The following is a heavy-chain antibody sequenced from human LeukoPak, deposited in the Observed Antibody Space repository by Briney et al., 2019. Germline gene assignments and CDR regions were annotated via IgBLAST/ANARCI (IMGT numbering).Heavy chain of an antibody. CDR1: GGSISSSNW. V-gene: IGHV4-4*02. D-gene: IGHD6-13*01. CDR3: ARATRYSSSWYNY. Sequence: PSETLSLTCAVSGGSISSSNWWSWVRQPPGKGLEWIGEIYHSGSTNYNPSLKSRVTISVDKSKNQFSLKLSSVTAADTAVYYCARATRYSSSWYNYWGQGTLVTVSS. J-gene: IGHJ4*02. CDR2: IYHSGST.